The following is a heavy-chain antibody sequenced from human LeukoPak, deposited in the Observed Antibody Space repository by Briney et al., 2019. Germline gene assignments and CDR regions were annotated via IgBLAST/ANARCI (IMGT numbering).Heavy chain of an antibody. CDR3: AKGSKEVLFTRDHYMDV. Sequence: PGGSLRLSCAASGFTFSSYAMHWGRQAPGKGLEWVTFIRYDGSNKYYADSVKGRFTISRDNSKNTLYLQMNSLRAEDTAVYYCAKGSKEVLFTRDHYMDVWGKGTTVTISS. J-gene: IGHJ6*03. V-gene: IGHV3-30*02. CDR1: GFTFSSYA. D-gene: IGHD3-3*01. CDR2: IRYDGSNK.